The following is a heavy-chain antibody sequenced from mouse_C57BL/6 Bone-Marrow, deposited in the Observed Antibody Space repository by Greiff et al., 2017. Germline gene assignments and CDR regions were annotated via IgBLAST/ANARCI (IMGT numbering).Heavy chain of an antibody. CDR2: ISDGGSYT. J-gene: IGHJ1*03. V-gene: IGHV5-4*01. D-gene: IGHD1-1*01. CDR1: GFTFSSYA. CDR3: AREDYGDWYFDV. Sequence: EVQVVESGGGLVKPGGSLKLSCAASGFTFSSYAMSWVRQTPEKRLEWVATISDGGSYTYYPDNVKGRFTISRDNAKNNLYLQMSRLKSEDTAMYYCAREDYGDWYFDVWGTGTTVTVSS.